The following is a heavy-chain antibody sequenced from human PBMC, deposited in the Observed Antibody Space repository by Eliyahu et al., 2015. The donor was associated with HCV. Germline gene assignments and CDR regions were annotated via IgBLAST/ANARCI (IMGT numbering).Heavy chain of an antibody. D-gene: IGHD6-19*01. V-gene: IGHV4-59*01. CDR2: XPYSGGT. CDR1: GGSITPXY. J-gene: IGHJ5*02. CDR3: ASGGGGIAVAGTGGWFDP. Sequence: QVQLQESGPGLVKPSETLSLTCTVSGGSITPXYXXWIXQPPGKGLXWXGDXPYSGGTNYNPSLKSRVTISLDTSKNQFSLNLTSVTAADTAVYYCASGGGGIAVAGTGGWFDPWGQGTLVTVSS.